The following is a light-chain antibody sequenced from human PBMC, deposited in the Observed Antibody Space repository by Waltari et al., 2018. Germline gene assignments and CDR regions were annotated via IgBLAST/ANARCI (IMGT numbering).Light chain of an antibody. J-gene: IGKJ1*01. CDR3: QKYGRLPAT. V-gene: IGKV3-20*01. Sequence: EIVLTQSPGTLSLSPGERATLSCWASQSVSKYLAWYQQNPGQAPRLLIYETSIRATGFPDRFSGSGSCTDFSLTISRLEPEDFAVYYCQKYGRLPATFGQGTKVEIK. CDR1: QSVSKY. CDR2: ETS.